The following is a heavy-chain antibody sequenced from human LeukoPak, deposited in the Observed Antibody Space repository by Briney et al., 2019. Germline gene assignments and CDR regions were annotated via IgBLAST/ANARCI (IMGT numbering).Heavy chain of an antibody. CDR2: IIPIFGTA. V-gene: IGHV1-69*05. D-gene: IGHD3-10*01. J-gene: IGHJ4*02. CDR1: GGTFSSYA. Sequence: SVKVSCKASGGTFSSYAISWVRQAPGQGLEWMGRIIPIFGTANYAQKFQGRVTITTDESTSTAYMELSSLRSEDTAVYYCSPLYYGSGSYWDYWGQGTLVTVSS. CDR3: SPLYYGSGSYWDY.